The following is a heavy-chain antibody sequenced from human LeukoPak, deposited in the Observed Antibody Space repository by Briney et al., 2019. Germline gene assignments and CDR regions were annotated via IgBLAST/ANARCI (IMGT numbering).Heavy chain of an antibody. V-gene: IGHV3-23*01. CDR2: ISGSGGST. CDR3: AKELNSYGFSDY. D-gene: IGHD5-18*01. Sequence: PGGSLRLSCAASGFTFSSYAMSWFRQAPGKGLEWVSGISGSGGSTFYADSVKGRFTISRDKSKNTLYLQMNSLRAEDTAVYYCAKELNSYGFSDYWGQGTLVTVPS. J-gene: IGHJ4*02. CDR1: GFTFSSYA.